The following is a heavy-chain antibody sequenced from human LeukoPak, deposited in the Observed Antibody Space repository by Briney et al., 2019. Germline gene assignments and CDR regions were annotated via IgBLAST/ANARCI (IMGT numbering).Heavy chain of an antibody. D-gene: IGHD3-22*01. CDR3: AKDRVTDSSGYHFDY. CDR1: GFTFSSYG. Sequence: QPGRSLRLSCAASGFTFSSYGMHWVRQAPGKGLEWVAVISYDGSNKYYADSVKGRFTISRDNSKNTLYLQMNSLRAEDTAVYHCAKDRVTDSSGYHFDYWGQGTLVTVSS. CDR2: ISYDGSNK. J-gene: IGHJ4*02. V-gene: IGHV3-30*18.